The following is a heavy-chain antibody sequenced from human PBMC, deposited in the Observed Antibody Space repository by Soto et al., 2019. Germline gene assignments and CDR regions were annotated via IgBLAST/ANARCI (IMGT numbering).Heavy chain of an antibody. CDR2: MSHSGST. Sequence: QVQLQESGPGLVKPSQTLSLTCTVSGGSLTTDDYYWSWIRQHPGKGLQWIGYMSHSGSTFYDPYLKSKITMSVDTSPNLFALMLASVTAADTAVYYCARENLLDCGRGCYSSPFDSWGQGTLVMVSS. J-gene: IGHJ4*02. CDR1: GGSLTTDDYY. D-gene: IGHD2-21*02. CDR3: ARENLLDCGRGCYSSPFDS. V-gene: IGHV4-31*01.